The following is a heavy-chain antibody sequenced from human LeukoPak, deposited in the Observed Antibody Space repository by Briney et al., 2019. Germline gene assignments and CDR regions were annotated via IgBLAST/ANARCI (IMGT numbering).Heavy chain of an antibody. D-gene: IGHD3-16*02. J-gene: IGHJ4*02. CDR3: AKAGGRFGGVIVRTHRVDY. V-gene: IGHV3-23*01. CDR1: GFTFSSYG. CDR2: ISGSGGST. Sequence: PGGSLRLSCAASGFTFSSYGMHWVRQAPGKGLEWVSAISGSGGSTYYADSVKGRFTISRDNSKNTLYLQMNSLRAEDTAVYYCAKAGGRFGGVIVRTHRVDYWGQGTLVTVSS.